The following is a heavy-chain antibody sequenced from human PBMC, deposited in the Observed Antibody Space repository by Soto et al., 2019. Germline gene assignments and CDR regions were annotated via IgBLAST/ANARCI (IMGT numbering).Heavy chain of an antibody. J-gene: IGHJ6*02. Sequence: SVKVSCKASGGTFSSYTIGWVRQAPGQGLEWMGRIIPILGIANYAQKFQGRVTITADKSTSTAYMELSSLRSEDTAVYYCARGIAAAAFGMDVWGQGTTVTVSS. CDR1: GGTFSSYT. V-gene: IGHV1-69*02. D-gene: IGHD6-13*01. CDR3: ARGIAAAAFGMDV. CDR2: IIPILGIA.